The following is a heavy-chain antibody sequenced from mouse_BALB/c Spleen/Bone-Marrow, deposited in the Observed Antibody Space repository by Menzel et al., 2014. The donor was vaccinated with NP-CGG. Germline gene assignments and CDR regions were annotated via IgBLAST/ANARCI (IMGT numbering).Heavy chain of an antibody. V-gene: IGHV1S81*02. CDR1: GHTFTNYY. D-gene: IGHD4-1*01. J-gene: IGHJ3*01. CDR2: INPSNGGP. Sequence: VQLQQSGAELVEPGASVKLSCKASGHTFTNYYMYWVKQRPGQGLEWIGEINPSNGGPNFNEKFKSKATLTVDKSSSTAYMQLSSLTSEDSAVYYCTRARPGGFAYWGQGTLVTVSA. CDR3: TRARPGGFAY.